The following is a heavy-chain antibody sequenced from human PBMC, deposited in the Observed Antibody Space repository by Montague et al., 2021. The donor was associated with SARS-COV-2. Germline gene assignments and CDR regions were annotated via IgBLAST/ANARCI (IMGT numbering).Heavy chain of an antibody. J-gene: IGHJ3*02. Sequence: SLRLSCAASGFTFSSYAMHWVRQAPGMGLEWVAVISYDGSNKYYADSVKGRFTISRDNSKNTLYLQMNSLRAEDTAVYYCARDQGGAFDIWGQGTMVTVSS. CDR1: GFTFSSYA. CDR2: ISYDGSNK. V-gene: IGHV3-30*04. D-gene: IGHD3-16*01. CDR3: ARDQGGAFDI.